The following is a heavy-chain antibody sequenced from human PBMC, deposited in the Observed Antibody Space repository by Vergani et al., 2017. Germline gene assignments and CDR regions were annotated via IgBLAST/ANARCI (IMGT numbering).Heavy chain of an antibody. Sequence: QVQLQESGPGLVKPSQTLSLTCTVSGGSISSGGYYWSWIRQHPGKGLEWIGYIYYSGSTYYNPSLKSRVTISVDPSKNQCCLKLSTVTAAATAVYYCARVGAPDAFDIWGQGTMVTVSS. V-gene: IGHV4-31*03. CDR1: GGSISSGGYY. CDR2: IYYSGST. D-gene: IGHD3-16*01. CDR3: ARVGAPDAFDI. J-gene: IGHJ3*02.